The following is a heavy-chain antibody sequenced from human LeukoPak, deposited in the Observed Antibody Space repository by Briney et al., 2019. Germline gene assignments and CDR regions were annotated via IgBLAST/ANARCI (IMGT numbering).Heavy chain of an antibody. Sequence: ASVKVSCKATGYTFTDYGISWVRQAPGQGLEWLGWISAYNGHTNYAQNFQGRVTVTTDTSTGTAYMELRSPRSDDTAVYYCVRAERTAITHDYWGQGTLVTVSS. V-gene: IGHV1-18*01. CDR1: GYTFTDYG. D-gene: IGHD5-18*01. CDR3: VRAERTAITHDY. CDR2: ISAYNGHT. J-gene: IGHJ4*02.